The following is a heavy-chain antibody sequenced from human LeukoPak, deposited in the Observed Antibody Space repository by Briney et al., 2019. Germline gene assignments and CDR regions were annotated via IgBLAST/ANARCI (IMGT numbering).Heavy chain of an antibody. Sequence: GGSLRLSCAAPGFTFSSYAMSWVRQAPGKGLEWVSAISGSGGSTYYADSVKGRFTISRDNSKNTLYLQMNSLRAEDTAVYYCARDRRGLQYIGGYYYYYGMDVWGQGTTVTVSS. CDR3: ARDRRGLQYIGGYYYYYGMDV. D-gene: IGHD5-24*01. CDR1: GFTFSSYA. J-gene: IGHJ6*02. V-gene: IGHV3-23*01. CDR2: ISGSGGST.